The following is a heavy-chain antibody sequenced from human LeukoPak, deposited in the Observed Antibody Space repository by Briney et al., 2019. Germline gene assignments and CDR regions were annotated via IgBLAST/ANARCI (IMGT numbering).Heavy chain of an antibody. CDR1: GGSISSYY. V-gene: IGHV4-59*01. D-gene: IGHD6-13*01. J-gene: IGHJ3*02. CDR2: IYYSGST. CDR3: ARVSAGYSSSWYEAFDI. Sequence: SETLSLTCTISGGSISSYYWSWIRQPPGKGLEWIGYIYYSGSTNYNPSLKSRVTISVDTSKNQFSLKLSSVTAADTAVYYCARVSAGYSSSWYEAFDIWGQGTMVTVSS.